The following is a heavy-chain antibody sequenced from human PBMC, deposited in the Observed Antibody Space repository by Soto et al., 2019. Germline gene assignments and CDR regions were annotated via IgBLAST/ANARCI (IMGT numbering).Heavy chain of an antibody. Sequence: QVQLVESGGGVVQPGRSLRLSCAVSGIIFSDYGMHWVRQAPGKGLEWVALISYDGSHKYYADSLKGRFTLSRDNSKNTLYLLINILREEDTAVYFCANDRAAYSRGMDVWGQGTTVTVSS. CDR2: ISYDGSHK. CDR3: ANDRAAYSRGMDV. CDR1: GIIFSDYG. V-gene: IGHV3-30*18. J-gene: IGHJ6*02. D-gene: IGHD6-13*01.